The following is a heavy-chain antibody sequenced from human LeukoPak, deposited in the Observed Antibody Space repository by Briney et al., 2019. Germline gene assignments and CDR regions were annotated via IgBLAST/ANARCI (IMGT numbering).Heavy chain of an antibody. J-gene: IGHJ4*02. CDR2: TSGSGATT. V-gene: IGHV3-23*01. CDR3: AKDLAIVPRDYRRGPDY. D-gene: IGHD2-2*01. Sequence: GGSLRLSCAASGFTFSHYAINWVRQAPGKGLEWVSATSGSGATTYYADSVKGRFTVSRDNSKNTLFLDMHSLRAEDTAVYYCAKDLAIVPRDYRRGPDYWGQGTLVTVSS. CDR1: GFTFSHYA.